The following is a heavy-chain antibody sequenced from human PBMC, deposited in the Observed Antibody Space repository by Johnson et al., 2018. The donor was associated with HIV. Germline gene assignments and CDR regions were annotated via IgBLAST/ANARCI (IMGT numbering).Heavy chain of an antibody. J-gene: IGHJ3*02. D-gene: IGHD1-26*01. V-gene: IGHV3-30*02. CDR3: ARRDSGSLSFDI. CDR1: GFTFSSYG. Sequence: VQLLESGGGVVWPGGSLRLSCAASGFTFSSYGMHWVRQAPGKGLEWVAFIRYDGSNKYYADSVKGRFTISRDNSKNTLYLQMNSLRAEDTAFYYCARRDSGSLSFDIWGQGTMVTVSS. CDR2: IRYDGSNK.